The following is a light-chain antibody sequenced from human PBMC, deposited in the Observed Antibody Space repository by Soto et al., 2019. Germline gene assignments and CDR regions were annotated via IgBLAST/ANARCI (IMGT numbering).Light chain of an antibody. J-gene: IGLJ1*01. Sequence: SYELTQPPSVSVSLGQTASITCSGDKLGDKYACWYQQKPGQSPVLVIYQDSKRPSGIPERFSGSNSGNTATLTISGTQAMDEADYYCQAWDSDYVFGTGTKVTVL. CDR3: QAWDSDYV. CDR1: KLGDKY. V-gene: IGLV3-1*01. CDR2: QDS.